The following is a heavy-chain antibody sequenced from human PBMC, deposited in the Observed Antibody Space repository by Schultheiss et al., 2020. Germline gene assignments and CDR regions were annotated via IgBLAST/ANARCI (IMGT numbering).Heavy chain of an antibody. CDR1: GFTFSDYY. V-gene: IGHV3-49*04. D-gene: IGHD3-22*01. CDR3: TRDPRDSSGYHYYYYYYMDV. Sequence: GGSLRLSCAASGFTFSDYYMNWVRQAPGKGLEWVGFIRSKAYGGTTEYAASVKGRFTISRDDSKSIAYLQMNSLKTEDTAVYYCTRDPRDSSGYHYYYYYYMDVWGKGTTVTVA. CDR2: IRSKAYGGTT. J-gene: IGHJ6*03.